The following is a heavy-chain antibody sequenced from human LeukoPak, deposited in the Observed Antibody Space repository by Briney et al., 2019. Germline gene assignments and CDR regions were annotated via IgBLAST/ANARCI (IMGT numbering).Heavy chain of an antibody. V-gene: IGHV1-46*01. CDR2: INPSGGST. J-gene: IGHJ4*02. D-gene: IGHD2-15*01. Sequence: ASVKVSCKASGYTFTSYYMHWVRQAPGQGLEWMGIINPSGGSTSYAQRFQGRVTMTRDTSTSTVYMELSSLRSEDTAVYYSARDLALAHCSGGICYELDYWGQGTLVTVSS. CDR3: ARDLALAHCSGGICYELDY. CDR1: GYTFTSYY.